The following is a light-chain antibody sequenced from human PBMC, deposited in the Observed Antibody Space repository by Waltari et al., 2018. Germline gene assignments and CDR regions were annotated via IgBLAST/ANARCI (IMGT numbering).Light chain of an antibody. CDR1: QSVGRS. J-gene: IGKJ1*01. V-gene: IGKV3-20*01. CDR3: QKYVNLPAT. Sequence: IVLTQSPGTLSLSPGERATLSCRASQSVGRSLAWYQTKPGQAPRLLIYDASSRATAITDRFSGSGSGTDFSLTISRLEPEEFAVYYCQKYVNLPATFGQGTTVEIK. CDR2: DAS.